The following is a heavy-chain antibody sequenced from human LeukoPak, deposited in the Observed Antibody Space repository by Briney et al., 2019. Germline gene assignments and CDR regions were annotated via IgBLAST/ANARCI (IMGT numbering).Heavy chain of an antibody. CDR3: ARQHYYDSSGSPLLWDY. CDR2: INPNSGGT. D-gene: IGHD3-22*01. Sequence: ASVKVSCKASGFTFIDYYMHWVRQAPGQGLEGMGRINPNSGGTNYAQKFQGRVTMTRDTSISTAYMELSRLRSDDTAVYYCARQHYYDSSGSPLLWDYWGQGTLVTVSS. CDR1: GFTFIDYY. J-gene: IGHJ4*02. V-gene: IGHV1-2*06.